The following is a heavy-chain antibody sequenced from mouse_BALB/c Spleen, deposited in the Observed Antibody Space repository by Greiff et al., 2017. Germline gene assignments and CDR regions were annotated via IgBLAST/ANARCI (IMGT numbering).Heavy chain of an antibody. J-gene: IGHJ2*01. CDR2: ISYSGST. D-gene: IGHD1-1*01. CDR1: GDSITSGY. CDR3: TRELRGGVFDY. Sequence: EVKLMESGPSLVKPSQTLSLTCSVTGDSITSGYWNWIRKFPGNKLEYMGYISYSGSTYYNPSLKSRISITRDTSKNQYYLQLNSVTTEDTATYYCTRELRGGVFDYWGQGTTLTVSS. V-gene: IGHV3-8*02.